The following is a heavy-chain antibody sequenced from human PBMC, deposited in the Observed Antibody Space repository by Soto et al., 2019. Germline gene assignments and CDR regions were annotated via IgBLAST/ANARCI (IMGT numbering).Heavy chain of an antibody. CDR1: GFTFSSYA. CDR2: ISGSGGST. J-gene: IGHJ6*03. Sequence: PGGSLRLSCAASGFTFSSYAMSLVRQAPGKGLEWVSAISGSGGSTYYADSVKGRFTISRDNSKNTLYLQMNSLRAEDTAVYYCAKDTRQWLVDNYYMDVWGKGTTVTVSS. CDR3: AKDTRQWLVDNYYMDV. V-gene: IGHV3-23*01. D-gene: IGHD6-19*01.